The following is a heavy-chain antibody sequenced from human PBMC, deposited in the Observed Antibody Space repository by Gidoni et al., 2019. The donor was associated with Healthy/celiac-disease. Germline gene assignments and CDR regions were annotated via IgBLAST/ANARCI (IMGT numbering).Heavy chain of an antibody. J-gene: IGHJ4*02. V-gene: IGHV3-21*01. CDR3: ARDSHRYCSSTSCYFDDFDY. CDR2: IISSSSYI. CDR1: GFTFSSYS. D-gene: IGHD2-2*01. Sequence: EVQLVESGGGLVKPGGSLRLSCAASGFTFSSYSMNWVRQAPGNGLECVSSIISSSSYIYYADSVKGRFTISRDNAKNSLYLQMNSLRAEDTAVYYCARDSHRYCSSTSCYFDDFDYWGQGTLVTVSS.